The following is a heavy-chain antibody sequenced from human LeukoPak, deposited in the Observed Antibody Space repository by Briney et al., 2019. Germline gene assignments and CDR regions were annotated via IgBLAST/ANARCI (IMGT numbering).Heavy chain of an antibody. D-gene: IGHD6-19*01. Sequence: SETLSLTCTVSGDSISSSSYYWGWIRQPPGKGLEWIGSIYSSGSTYYNPSLKSRVTISVDTSKNQFSLKLSSVTAADTAVYYCARALIAVAANWFDPWGQGTLVTVSS. J-gene: IGHJ5*02. CDR1: GDSISSSSYY. CDR2: IYSSGST. V-gene: IGHV4-39*01. CDR3: ARALIAVAANWFDP.